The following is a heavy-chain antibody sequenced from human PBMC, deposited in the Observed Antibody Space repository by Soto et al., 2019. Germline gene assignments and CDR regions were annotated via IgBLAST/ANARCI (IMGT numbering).Heavy chain of an antibody. CDR3: ARDAYYYGSGGMDV. Sequence: GASVKVSCKASGYTFTSYAMHWVRQAPGERLEWMGWINAGNGNTKYSQKFQGRVTITRDTSASTAYMELSSLRSEDTAVYYCARDAYYYGSGGMDVWGKGTMVTFSS. D-gene: IGHD3-10*01. J-gene: IGHJ6*04. CDR2: INAGNGNT. CDR1: GYTFTSYA. V-gene: IGHV1-3*01.